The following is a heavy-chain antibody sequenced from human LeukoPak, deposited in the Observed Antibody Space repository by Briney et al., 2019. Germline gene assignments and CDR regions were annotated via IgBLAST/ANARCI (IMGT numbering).Heavy chain of an antibody. Sequence: GGSLRLSCAASGFTFSSYSMNWVRQAPGKGLEWVSYISSTTTTIYYADSVKGRFTISRDNANNSLYLQMNSLRAEDTAVYYCARDYYDSSSSPFDYWGQGTLVTVSP. CDR3: ARDYYDSSSSPFDY. V-gene: IGHV3-48*01. CDR1: GFTFSSYS. D-gene: IGHD3-22*01. J-gene: IGHJ4*02. CDR2: ISSTTTTI.